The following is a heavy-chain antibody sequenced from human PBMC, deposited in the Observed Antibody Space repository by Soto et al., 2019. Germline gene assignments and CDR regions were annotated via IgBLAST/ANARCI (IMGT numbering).Heavy chain of an antibody. CDR1: GGSISSGGYY. V-gene: IGHV4-31*03. D-gene: IGHD1-1*01. Sequence: QVQLQESGPGLVKPSQTLSLTCTVSGGSISSGGYYWRWIRQHPGKSLEWMGYIYYSGSTYYNPPLKSRLTIAVDTSKNQFSLKLSSVTAADTAVYYCARDQAELENYPFDIWGQGTMVTVSS. J-gene: IGHJ3*02. CDR2: IYYSGST. CDR3: ARDQAELENYPFDI.